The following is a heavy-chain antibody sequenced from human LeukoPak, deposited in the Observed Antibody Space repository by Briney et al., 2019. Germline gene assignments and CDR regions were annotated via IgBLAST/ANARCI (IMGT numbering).Heavy chain of an antibody. V-gene: IGHV1-46*01. CDR3: ARNSNAYFDYLRPYYMDV. J-gene: IGHJ6*03. CDR1: GYTFTSYY. D-gene: IGHD3-9*01. Sequence: GASVKVSCKASGYTFTSYYMHWVRQAPGQGLEWMGIINPSGGSTSYAQKFQGRVTMTRDMSTSTVYMGLGSLRSEDTAVYYCARNSNAYFDYLRPYYMDVWGKGTTVTVSS. CDR2: INPSGGST.